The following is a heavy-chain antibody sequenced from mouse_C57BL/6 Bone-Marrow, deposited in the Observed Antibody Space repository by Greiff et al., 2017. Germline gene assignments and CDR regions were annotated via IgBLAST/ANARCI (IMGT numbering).Heavy chain of an antibody. CDR1: GFSLTSYG. CDR2: IWGGGSK. Sequence: VKLVESGPGLVAPSQSLSITCTVSGFSLTSYGVDWVRQPPGKGLEWLGVIWGGGSKNYNSALMSRLSISKDNSKSQVFLKMNSLQTDDTAMYYCSKHLEGSYGAMDYWGQGTSVTVSS. CDR3: SKHLEGSYGAMDY. V-gene: IGHV2-9*01. J-gene: IGHJ4*01. D-gene: IGHD1-1*01.